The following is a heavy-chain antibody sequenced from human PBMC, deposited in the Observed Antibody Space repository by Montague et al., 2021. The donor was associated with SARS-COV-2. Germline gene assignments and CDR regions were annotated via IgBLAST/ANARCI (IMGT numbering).Heavy chain of an antibody. CDR2: VLYTGVT. CDR1: GGSVRSGSYY. J-gene: IGHJ4*02. CDR3: AMTAVIRYQYYFDN. V-gene: IGHV4-61*01. D-gene: IGHD3-16*02. Sequence: SETLSLTCSVSGGSVRSGSYYWSWIRQPPGKGLHWIGNVLYTGVTSFNPPLKSRLTMSVDSSKNEFSLNLRSVTAADTAVYYCAMTAVIRYQYYFDNWGQGTVVAVSS.